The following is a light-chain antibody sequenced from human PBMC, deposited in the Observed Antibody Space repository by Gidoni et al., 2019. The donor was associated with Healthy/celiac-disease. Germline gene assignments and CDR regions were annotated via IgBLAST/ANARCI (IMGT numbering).Light chain of an antibody. V-gene: IGKV1-39*01. CDR2: DAS. Sequence: DIQMTQSPSSLSSSVGDRVTISCRASQSISSYLNWYQQKPGKAPKLLIYDASSLQSGVPSRFSGSGSGTDFTLTISSLQPEDFAAYYCQQSYSTPMHTFGQGTKLEIK. CDR1: QSISSY. J-gene: IGKJ2*01. CDR3: QQSYSTPMHT.